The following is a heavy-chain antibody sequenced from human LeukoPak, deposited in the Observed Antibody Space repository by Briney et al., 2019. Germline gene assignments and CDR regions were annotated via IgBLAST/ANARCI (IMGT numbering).Heavy chain of an antibody. J-gene: IGHJ4*02. CDR1: GYTFTSYD. CDR3: ARGRYYYDSSGYSDNFDY. Sequence: ASVKVSCKASGYTFTSYDINWVRQATGQGLEWMGWMNPNSGNTGYAQKFQGRVTMTRNTSISKAYMELSSLRSEDTAVYYCARGRYYYDSSGYSDNFDYWGQGTLVTVSS. D-gene: IGHD3-22*01. V-gene: IGHV1-8*01. CDR2: MNPNSGNT.